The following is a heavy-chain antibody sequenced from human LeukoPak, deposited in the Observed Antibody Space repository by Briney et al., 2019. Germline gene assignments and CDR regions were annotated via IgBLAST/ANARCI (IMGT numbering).Heavy chain of an antibody. Sequence: ASVNVSCKASGYTFTSYYMHWVRQAPGQGLEWMGIIHPSGGSTSYAQKFQGRVTMTRDTSTSTVYMELSSLRSEDTAVYYCARVSSDCSSTSCYVYDAFDIWGQGTMVTVSS. CDR3: ARVSSDCSSTSCYVYDAFDI. J-gene: IGHJ3*02. V-gene: IGHV1-46*01. CDR1: GYTFTSYY. CDR2: IHPSGGST. D-gene: IGHD2-2*01.